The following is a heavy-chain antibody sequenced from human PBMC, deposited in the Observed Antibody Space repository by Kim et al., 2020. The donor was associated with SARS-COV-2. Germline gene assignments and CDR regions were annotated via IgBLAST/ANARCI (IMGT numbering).Heavy chain of an antibody. CDR2: VIPVFGAT. V-gene: IGHV1-69*13. Sequence: SVKVSCKASGDTFSNYGISWVRQAPGQGLEWMGGVIPVFGATNYAQKFQDRVTIIADEPTGTTYMELRSLRSEDTAVYYCARDSAVAGASAYFDYWGQGTLVIVSS. J-gene: IGHJ4*02. CDR1: GDTFSNYG. D-gene: IGHD6-19*01. CDR3: ARDSAVAGASAYFDY.